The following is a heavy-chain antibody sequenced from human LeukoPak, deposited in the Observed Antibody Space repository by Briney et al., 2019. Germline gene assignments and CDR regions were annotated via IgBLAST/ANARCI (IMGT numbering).Heavy chain of an antibody. V-gene: IGHV3-30*18. CDR3: AKPLLLWFGESCPDY. Sequence: PGGSLRLSCAASGFTFSSYGMHWVRQAPGKGLEWVAVISYDGSNKYYADSVKGRFTISRDNSKNTLYLQMNSLRAEDTAVYYCAKPLLLWFGESCPDYWGQGTLVTVSS. D-gene: IGHD3-10*01. CDR1: GFTFSSYG. J-gene: IGHJ4*02. CDR2: ISYDGSNK.